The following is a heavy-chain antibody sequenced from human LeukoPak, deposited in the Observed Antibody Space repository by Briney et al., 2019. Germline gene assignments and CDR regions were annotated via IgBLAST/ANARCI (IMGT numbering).Heavy chain of an antibody. D-gene: IGHD3-22*01. CDR3: ARSTGYYDSSKGY. V-gene: IGHV4-39*01. CDR1: GGSSSSKSYY. J-gene: IGHJ4*02. CDR2: IYYRGNT. Sequence: KPSETLSLTCTVSGGSSSSKSYYWGWIRQPPGKGLEWIGTIYYRGNTYYNPSLKSRITISVDTSKNQFSLNLNSVTAADTAVYYCARSTGYYDSSKGYWGQGTLVTVSS.